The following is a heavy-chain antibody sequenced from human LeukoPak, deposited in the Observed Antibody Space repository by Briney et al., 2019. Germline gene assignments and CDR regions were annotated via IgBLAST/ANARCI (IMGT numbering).Heavy chain of an antibody. Sequence: GGSLRLSCAASGFTFSSYAMHWVRQAPGKGLEWVAVISYDGSNKYYADSVKGRFTISRDNSKNTLYLQMNSLRAEDTAVYYCARGEWELLRVDYWGQGTLVTVSS. D-gene: IGHD1-26*01. V-gene: IGHV3-30-3*01. J-gene: IGHJ4*02. CDR3: ARGEWELLRVDY. CDR1: GFTFSSYA. CDR2: ISYDGSNK.